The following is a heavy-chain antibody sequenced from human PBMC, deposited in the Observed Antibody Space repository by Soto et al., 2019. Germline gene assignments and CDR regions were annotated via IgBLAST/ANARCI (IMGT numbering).Heavy chain of an antibody. V-gene: IGHV4-39*01. CDR2: IYYSGST. CDR3: ARLHGYCISSSCHGHYAMDV. CDR1: SAPVSSSTYT. J-gene: IGHJ6*02. D-gene: IGHD2-2*01. Sequence: PSETLSLTCTVSSAPVSSSTYTWGWIRQPPGKGLEGIGSIYYSGSTYYNPSLNSRVTVSVDTSKNPFSLKVTSVTAADTAVYYCARLHGYCISSSCHGHYAMDVWGQGTTVTVSS.